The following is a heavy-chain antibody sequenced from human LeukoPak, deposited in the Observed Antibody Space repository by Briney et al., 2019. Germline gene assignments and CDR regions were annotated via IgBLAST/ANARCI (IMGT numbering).Heavy chain of an antibody. Sequence: SSQTLSLTCTVSGGSISSDDYYWSWIRQPPGKGLEWIGYIYYRGSTYYNPSLKSRVTISVDTSKNQFSLKLSSVTAADTAVYSCARARGSVDAFDYWGQGTLVTVSS. CDR1: GGSISSDDYY. CDR2: IYYRGST. V-gene: IGHV4-30-4*08. J-gene: IGHJ4*02. CDR3: ARARGSVDAFDY. D-gene: IGHD5/OR15-5a*01.